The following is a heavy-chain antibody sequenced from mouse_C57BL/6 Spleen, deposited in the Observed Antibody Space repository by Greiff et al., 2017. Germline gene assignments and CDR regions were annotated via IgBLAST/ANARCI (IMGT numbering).Heavy chain of an antibody. CDR2: INPSTGGT. Sequence: DVKLQESGPELVKPGASVKISCKASGYSFTGYYMNWVKQSPEKSLEWIGEINPSTGGTTYNQKFKAKATLTVDKSSSTAYMQLKSLTSEDSAVYYCARGGPYYYGSSKYYFDYWGQGTTLTVSS. CDR3: ARGGPYYYGSSKYYFDY. D-gene: IGHD1-1*01. V-gene: IGHV1-42*01. CDR1: GYSFTGYY. J-gene: IGHJ2*01.